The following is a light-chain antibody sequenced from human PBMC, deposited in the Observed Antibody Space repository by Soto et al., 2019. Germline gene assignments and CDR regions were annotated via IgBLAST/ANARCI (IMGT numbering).Light chain of an antibody. Sequence: IVMTHSPATLSVSPGEIATLSFRASQAISDNLAWYQHKPGQPPRLLIYDASNRATGIPARFSGSGSGTDFSLTISRLEPEDFAVYYCQQYGSSGTFGQGTKVDIK. CDR1: QAISDN. CDR3: QQYGSSGT. CDR2: DAS. J-gene: IGKJ1*01. V-gene: IGKV3-20*01.